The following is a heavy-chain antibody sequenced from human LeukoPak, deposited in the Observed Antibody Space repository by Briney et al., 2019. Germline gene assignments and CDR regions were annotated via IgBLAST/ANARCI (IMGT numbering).Heavy chain of an antibody. CDR3: TTGNYDFWSGSIY. V-gene: IGHV3-15*01. D-gene: IGHD3-3*01. CDR1: GFTFSNAW. Sequence: GGSLRLSCAASGFTFSNAWMSWVRQAPGKGLEWVGRIKSKTDGGTTDYAAPVKGRFTISRDDSKNTLYLQMNSLKTEDTAVYYCTTGNYDFWSGSIYWGQGTLVTVSS. CDR2: IKSKTDGGTT. J-gene: IGHJ4*02.